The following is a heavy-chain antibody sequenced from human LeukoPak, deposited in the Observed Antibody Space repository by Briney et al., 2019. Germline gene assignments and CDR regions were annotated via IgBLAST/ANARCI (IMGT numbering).Heavy chain of an antibody. CDR3: AKSGPDFGDLPSEFYFDV. Sequence: GGSLRLSCAASGFSFSIYAMHWVRQAPGKGLEWVSAIWYDGSNKFYADSVKGRFTISRDSSKNTLFLQMNGLRAEDTAVYYCAKSGPDFGDLPSEFYFDVWGQGTLVTVSS. V-gene: IGHV3-33*06. D-gene: IGHD4-17*01. CDR2: IWYDGSNK. CDR1: GFSFSIYA. J-gene: IGHJ4*02.